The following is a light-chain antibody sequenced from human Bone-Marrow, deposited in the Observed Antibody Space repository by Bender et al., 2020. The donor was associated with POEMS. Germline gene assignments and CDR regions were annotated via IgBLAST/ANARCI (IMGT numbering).Light chain of an antibody. V-gene: IGLV2-14*02. CDR1: SSDVGRYNL. Sequence: QSALTQPASVSGSPGQSITISCTGTSSDVGRYNLVSWYQQHPGKAPKLMIYEGSERPSGVSNRFSGSKSGTSATLGISGLQTGDEADYYCGTWDSSLSAVVFGGGTKLTVL. J-gene: IGLJ2*01. CDR3: GTWDSSLSAVV. CDR2: EGS.